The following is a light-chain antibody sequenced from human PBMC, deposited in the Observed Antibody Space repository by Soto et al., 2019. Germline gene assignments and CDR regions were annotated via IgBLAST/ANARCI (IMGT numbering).Light chain of an antibody. CDR2: GVN. J-gene: IGLJ1*01. CDR3: SSYAGSNNYV. V-gene: IGLV2-8*01. Sequence: QSVLTQPASVSGSPGQSITISCSGTSNDVGGYDLVSWYQQHPGKAPRLIIYGVNKRPSGVPDRFSGSKSGNTASLTVSGLQAEDEADYYCSSYAGSNNYVFGTGTKV. CDR1: SNDVGGYDL.